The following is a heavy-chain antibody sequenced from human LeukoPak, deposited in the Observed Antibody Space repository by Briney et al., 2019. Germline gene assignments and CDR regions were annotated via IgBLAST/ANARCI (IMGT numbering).Heavy chain of an antibody. CDR2: ISGGGRTT. J-gene: IGHJ4*02. D-gene: IGHD2-15*01. CDR3: AKNVVVKRYIDF. CDR1: GFTFSNHA. Sequence: GGSLRLSCAASGFTFSNHAMSWVRQAPGKGLQWVAVISGGGRTTEYADFVKGRFTIPRDNSKNTLSPQMNSLTVEDTAIYFCAKNVVVKRYIDFWGQGTLVTVSS. V-gene: IGHV3-23*01.